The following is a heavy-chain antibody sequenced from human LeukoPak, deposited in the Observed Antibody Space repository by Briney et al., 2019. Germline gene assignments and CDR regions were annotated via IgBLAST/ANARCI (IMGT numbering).Heavy chain of an antibody. J-gene: IGHJ4*02. CDR2: ISAYNGNT. CDR3: ARDLHVGRGLWFGELYY. D-gene: IGHD3-10*01. CDR1: GYTFTSYG. Sequence: ASVKVSCKASGYTFTSYGISWVRQAPGQGLEWMGWISAYNGNTNYAQKLQGRVTMTTDTSASTAYMELRSLRSDDTAVYYCARDLHVGRGLWFGELYYWGQGTLVTVSS. V-gene: IGHV1-18*01.